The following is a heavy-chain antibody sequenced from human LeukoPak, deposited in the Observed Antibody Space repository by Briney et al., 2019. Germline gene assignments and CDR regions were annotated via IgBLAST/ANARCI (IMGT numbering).Heavy chain of an antibody. CDR1: GGSFSGYY. V-gene: IGHV4-34*01. CDR2: INHSGST. Sequence: SETLSLTCAVYGGSFSGYYWSWIRQPPGKGLEWIGEINHSGSTNYNPSLKSRVTISVDTSKNQFSLKLSSVTAADTAVYYCARGPRGIAARRSPDYYYHYGMDVWGQGTTVTVSS. CDR3: ARGPRGIAARRSPDYYYHYGMDV. J-gene: IGHJ6*02. D-gene: IGHD6-6*01.